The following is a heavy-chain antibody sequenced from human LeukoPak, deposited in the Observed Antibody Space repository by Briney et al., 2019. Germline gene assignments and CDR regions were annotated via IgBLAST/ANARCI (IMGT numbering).Heavy chain of an antibody. V-gene: IGHV6-1*01. D-gene: IGHD6-13*01. CDR3: ARDTLNIAAAGTLDY. CDR2: TYDRSKWYN. Sequence: SQTLSLTCAISGDSVSSYSAAWNWITQSPSRGLEWLGRTYDRSKWYNDYAVSVKSRITINPDTSKNQFSLQLNSVTPEDTAVYYCARDTLNIAAAGTLDYWGQGTLVTVSS. CDR1: GDSVSSYSAA. J-gene: IGHJ4*02.